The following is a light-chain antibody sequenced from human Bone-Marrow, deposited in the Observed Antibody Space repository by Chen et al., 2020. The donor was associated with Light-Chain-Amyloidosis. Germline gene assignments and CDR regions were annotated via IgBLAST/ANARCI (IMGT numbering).Light chain of an antibody. Sequence: SYVLTQPSSLSVAPGQSATFPCGGNNIGSTSVHWYQQTPGQAPLLVVYDDSDRPSGIPERLSGSNSGNTATLTISRVEAGDEADYYCQVWDRSSDRPVFGGGTKLTVL. J-gene: IGLJ3*02. CDR2: DDS. V-gene: IGLV3-21*02. CDR1: NIGSTS. CDR3: QVWDRSSDRPV.